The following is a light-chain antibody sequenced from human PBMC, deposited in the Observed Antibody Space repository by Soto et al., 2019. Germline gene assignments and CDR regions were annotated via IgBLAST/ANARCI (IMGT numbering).Light chain of an antibody. V-gene: IGKV3-20*01. CDR2: GAS. Sequence: EIVLTQSPGTLSLSPGERATLSCRASQSVSSSYLAWYQQKPGQAPRFLIYGASSSATGIPDTFSGRGSRTDAAHTIGSQEPEDYAVYYCQQYGSSPQYTFGQGTKLQIK. CDR3: QQYGSSPQYT. J-gene: IGKJ2*01. CDR1: QSVSSSY.